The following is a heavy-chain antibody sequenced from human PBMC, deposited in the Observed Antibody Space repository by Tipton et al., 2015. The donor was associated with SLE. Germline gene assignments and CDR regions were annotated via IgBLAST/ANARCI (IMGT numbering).Heavy chain of an antibody. V-gene: IGHV4-59*01. Sequence: TLSPTCTVSGASITSYYWSWIRQPPGKGLEWIGEINHSGSTNYNPSLKSRVTISVDTSKNQFSLKLSSVTAADTAVYYCARGGRYYDFWSGIYYYMDVWGKGTTVTVSS. J-gene: IGHJ6*03. CDR1: GASITSYY. D-gene: IGHD3-3*01. CDR3: ARGGRYYDFWSGIYYYMDV. CDR2: INHSGST.